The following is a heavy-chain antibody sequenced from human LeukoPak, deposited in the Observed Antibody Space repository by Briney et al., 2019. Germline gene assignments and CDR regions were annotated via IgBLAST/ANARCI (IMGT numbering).Heavy chain of an antibody. CDR1: GGSISSYY. D-gene: IGHD6-19*01. V-gene: IGHV4-59*01. CDR3: ARENTHDIAVAGRDAFDI. J-gene: IGHJ3*02. CDR2: IYYSGST. Sequence: PSETLSLTCTVSGGSISSYYWSWIRQPPGKGLEWIGYIYYSGSTSYNPSLKSRVTISVDTSKNQFSLKLSSVTAADTAVYYCARENTHDIAVAGRDAFDIWGQGTMVTVSS.